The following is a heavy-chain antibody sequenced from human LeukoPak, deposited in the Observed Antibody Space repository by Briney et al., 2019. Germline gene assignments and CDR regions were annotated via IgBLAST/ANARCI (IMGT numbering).Heavy chain of an antibody. V-gene: IGHV3-15*01. D-gene: IGHD4-17*01. CDR1: GLPFSNAW. J-gene: IGHJ4*02. CDR2: IKSKTDGGTT. Sequence: GGSLSLFRAVSGLPFSNAWMSWVRQAPGKGLEWVGRIKSKTDGGTTDYAAPVKGRFTISRDDSKNTLYLQMNSLKTEDTAVYYCTTGQSDYGDPYFDYWGQGTLVTVSS. CDR3: TTGQSDYGDPYFDY.